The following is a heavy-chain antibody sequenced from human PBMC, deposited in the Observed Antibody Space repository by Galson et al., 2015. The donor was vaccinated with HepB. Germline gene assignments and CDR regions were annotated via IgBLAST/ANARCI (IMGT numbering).Heavy chain of an antibody. D-gene: IGHD6-19*01. V-gene: IGHV3-23*01. Sequence: SLRLSCAASGFTFSSYAMSWVRQAPGKGLEWVSAISGSGGSTYYADSVKGRFTISRDNSKNTLYLQMNSLRAEDTAVYYCAIVPLPGIAVAGTLYWGQGTLVTVSS. CDR1: GFTFSSYA. J-gene: IGHJ4*02. CDR3: AIVPLPGIAVAGTLY. CDR2: ISGSGGST.